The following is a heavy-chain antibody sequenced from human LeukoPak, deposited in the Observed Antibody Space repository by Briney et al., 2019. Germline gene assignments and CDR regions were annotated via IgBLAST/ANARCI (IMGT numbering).Heavy chain of an antibody. CDR1: GFHFSSHA. J-gene: IGHJ2*01. CDR3: AKSEGNWYFGL. Sequence: GSLRLPCAAPGFHFSSHAMKRVRQAPGKGLEWVSAISGSGGSTYYADSVKGRFTISRDNSKNTLYLQMNSLRAEDTAIYYCAKSEGNWYFGLWGRGTLVTVSS. D-gene: IGHD6-13*01. CDR2: ISGSGGST. V-gene: IGHV3-23*01.